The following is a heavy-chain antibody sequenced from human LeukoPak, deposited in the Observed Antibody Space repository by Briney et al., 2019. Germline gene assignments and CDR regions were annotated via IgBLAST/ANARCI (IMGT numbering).Heavy chain of an antibody. Sequence: PSETLSLTCAVYGGSFSGYSWSWIRQPPGKELEWIGEINHSGSTNYNPSLKSRVTISVDTSKNQFSLKLSSVTAADTAVYYCARHGISGWYYFDYWGQGTLVTVSS. J-gene: IGHJ4*02. D-gene: IGHD6-19*01. CDR3: ARHGISGWYYFDY. V-gene: IGHV4-34*01. CDR2: INHSGST. CDR1: GGSFSGYS.